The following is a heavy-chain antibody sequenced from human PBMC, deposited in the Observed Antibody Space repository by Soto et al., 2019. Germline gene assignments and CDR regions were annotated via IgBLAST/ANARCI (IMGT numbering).Heavy chain of an antibody. CDR1: GFTFSSYA. Sequence: QVQLVESGGGVVQPGRSLRLSCAASGFTFSSYAMHWVRQAPGKGLKWVAVISYDGSNKYYADSVKGRFTISRDNSKNTLYLQMNSLRAEDTAVYYCARGEELLLAYYYYGMDVWGQGTTVTVSS. J-gene: IGHJ6*02. D-gene: IGHD2-15*01. V-gene: IGHV3-30-3*01. CDR3: ARGEELLLAYYYYGMDV. CDR2: ISYDGSNK.